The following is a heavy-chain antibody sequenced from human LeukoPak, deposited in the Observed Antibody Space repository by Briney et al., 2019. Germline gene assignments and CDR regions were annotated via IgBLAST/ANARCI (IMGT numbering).Heavy chain of an antibody. V-gene: IGHV3-30*02. CDR2: IRFGGSDR. D-gene: IGHD5-24*01. Sequence: GGSLRLSCAVSGFTFTTYGIHWVRQAPGKGLEWVAFIRFGGSDRSYADSVTGRFTISRDISKNTVYLQMNSLRAEDTAVYYCAKDNGGKTATMDFWGQGTLVTVSS. J-gene: IGHJ4*02. CDR3: AKDNGGKTATMDF. CDR1: GFTFTTYG.